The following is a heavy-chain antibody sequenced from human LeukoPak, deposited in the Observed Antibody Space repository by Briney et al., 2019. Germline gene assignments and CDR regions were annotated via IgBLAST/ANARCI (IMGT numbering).Heavy chain of an antibody. V-gene: IGHV1-2*02. J-gene: IGHJ4*02. CDR3: ARSSGKSRFDY. Sequence: ASVKVSCKASGYTFTGYYTHWVRQAPGQGLEWMGWINNKNGGTNYAQKFQGRVTMTRDSSISIAYMELNAPRSDDTAVYYCARSSGKSRFDYLGQGTLVTVSS. CDR1: GYTFTGYY. CDR2: INNKNGGT. D-gene: IGHD2-15*01.